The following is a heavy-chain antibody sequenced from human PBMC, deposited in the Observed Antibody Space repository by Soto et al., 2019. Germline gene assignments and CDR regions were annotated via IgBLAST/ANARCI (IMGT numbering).Heavy chain of an antibody. CDR3: ARDESAGSSLSD. CDR2: IDSSGSYI. Sequence: EVKLVESGGGLVKPGGSLRLSCEASGLNFSTYGMNWVRQSPGTGLEWVSSIDSSGSYIYYADAVEGRFTVSRDNAKNSLYLQMNRLSPDDTAIYFCARDESAGSSLSDWGQGTLVTVSS. D-gene: IGHD6-19*01. J-gene: IGHJ4*02. CDR1: GLNFSTYG. V-gene: IGHV3-21*01.